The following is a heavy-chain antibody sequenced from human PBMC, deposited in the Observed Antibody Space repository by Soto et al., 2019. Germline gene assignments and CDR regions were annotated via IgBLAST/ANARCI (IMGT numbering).Heavy chain of an antibody. CDR2: ISSSSSTI. V-gene: IGHV3-48*02. CDR3: AREGGSLNWFDP. CDR1: DFTSCSYA. D-gene: IGHD1-26*01. J-gene: IGHJ5*02. Sequence: EVQLVESGGGLVQPGGSISSPCPACDFTSCSYALTWARQAPGTGLEWVSNISSSSSTIYYADSVKGRFTMSRDKAKNSLYLQMNRLRDEDTAVYYCAREGGSLNWFDPWGQGTLVTVSS.